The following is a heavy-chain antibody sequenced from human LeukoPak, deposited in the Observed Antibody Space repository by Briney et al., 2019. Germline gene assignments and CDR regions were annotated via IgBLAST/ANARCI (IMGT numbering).Heavy chain of an antibody. V-gene: IGHV4-39*01. J-gene: IGHJ4*02. CDR3: ARPRDYYGSGTNYFDY. D-gene: IGHD3-10*01. CDR1: GGSISSSSYY. Sequence: SETLSLTCTVSGGSISSSSYYWGWIRQPPGKGLEWVGSIYYSGSTYYNPSLKSRVTISVDTSKNQFSLKLSSVTAADTAVYYCARPRDYYGSGTNYFDYWGQGTLVTVSS. CDR2: IYYSGST.